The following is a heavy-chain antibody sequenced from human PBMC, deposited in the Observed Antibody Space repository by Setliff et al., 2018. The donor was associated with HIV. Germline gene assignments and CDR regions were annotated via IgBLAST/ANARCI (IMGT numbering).Heavy chain of an antibody. D-gene: IGHD4-4*01. V-gene: IGHV4-34*01. CDR3: ARGRDDYNYDPFDI. CDR2: VNHSGST. Sequence: SETLSLTCAVYGGSFNGYYWSWIRQPPGKGLEWIGEVNHSGSTNYNPSLKSRVTISVDTSKNQFSLKLRSVTAAHTAVYYCARGRDDYNYDPFDIWGQGTMVTVSS. CDR1: GGSFNGYY. J-gene: IGHJ3*02.